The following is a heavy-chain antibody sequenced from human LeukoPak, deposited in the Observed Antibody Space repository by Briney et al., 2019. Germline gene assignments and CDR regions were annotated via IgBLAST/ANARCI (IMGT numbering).Heavy chain of an antibody. CDR1: GFTFSSYS. V-gene: IGHV3-21*01. J-gene: IGHJ3*02. Sequence: GGSLRLSCAASGFTFSSYSMNWVRQAPGKGLEWVSSISSSSSYIYYADSVKGRFTISRDNAKNSLYLQMNSLRAEDTAVYYCASGGYNWNYGAFDIWGQGTMVTVSS. CDR2: ISSSSSYI. D-gene: IGHD1-7*01. CDR3: ASGGYNWNYGAFDI.